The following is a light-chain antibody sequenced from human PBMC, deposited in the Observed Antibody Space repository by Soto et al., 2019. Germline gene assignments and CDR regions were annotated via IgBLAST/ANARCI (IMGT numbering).Light chain of an antibody. CDR2: EVG. CDR1: SSDVGAFNY. CDR3: CSYASGSIYV. Sequence: SALTPPASVSGSPGQSITISCTGTSSDVGAFNYVSWYLQYPCKAPKLMIYEVGNRPSGVSNRFSGSKSGNTASLTISGLQAEDEADYYCCSYASGSIYVFGTGTKLTVL. V-gene: IGLV2-14*01. J-gene: IGLJ1*01.